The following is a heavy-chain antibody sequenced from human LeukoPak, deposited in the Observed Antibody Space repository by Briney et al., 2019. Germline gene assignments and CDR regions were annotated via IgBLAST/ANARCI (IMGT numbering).Heavy chain of an antibody. CDR2: IYTSGST. Sequence: PSETLSLTCTVSGGSISSYYWSWIRQPAGKGLEWIGRIYTSGSTNYNPSLKSRVTMSVDASKNQFSLKLSSVTAADTAVYYCARGRFDWFPRDAFDIWGQGTMVTVSS. D-gene: IGHD3-9*01. CDR1: GGSISSYY. J-gene: IGHJ3*02. CDR3: ARGRFDWFPRDAFDI. V-gene: IGHV4-4*07.